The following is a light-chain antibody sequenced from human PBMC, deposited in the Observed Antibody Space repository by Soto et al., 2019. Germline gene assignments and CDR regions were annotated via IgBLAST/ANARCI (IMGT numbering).Light chain of an antibody. CDR3: GAWDTSLTGGL. Sequence: QSVLTQPPSVSAAPGQDVTISCSGSSSNIGLNDVAWYQQLPGTAPKLLIYENRKRPSGIPDRFSGSKSGTSATLGITGLQTGDEADYYCGAWDTSLTGGLFGGGTKLTVL. CDR2: ENR. CDR1: SSNIGLND. J-gene: IGLJ2*01. V-gene: IGLV1-51*02.